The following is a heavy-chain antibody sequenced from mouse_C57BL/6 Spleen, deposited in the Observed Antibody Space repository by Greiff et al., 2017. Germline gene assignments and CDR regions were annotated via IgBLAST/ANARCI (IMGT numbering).Heavy chain of an antibody. CDR2: IWRGGST. V-gene: IGHV2-5*01. Sequence: QVQLQQSGPGLVQPSQSLSITCTVSGFSLTSYGVHWVRQSPGKGLEWLGVIWRGGSTDYNAAVMSRLSITKDKSKSQVFVKMNSLQADDTAIYYCAKGGYDGRAWFAYWGQGTLVTVSA. J-gene: IGHJ3*01. CDR3: AKGGYDGRAWFAY. CDR1: GFSLTSYG. D-gene: IGHD2-2*01.